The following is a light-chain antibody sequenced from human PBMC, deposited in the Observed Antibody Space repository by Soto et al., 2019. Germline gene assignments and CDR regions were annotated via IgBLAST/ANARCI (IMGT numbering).Light chain of an antibody. Sequence: EIVMTQSPATLSVSPGERATLSCRASQSVSSNLAWYQQKPGQAPRLLIYGASTRATGIPARFSGSGSGTDFTLKISRVEAEDVGVYYCMQATHWPYTFGQGTKLEIK. J-gene: IGKJ2*01. CDR2: GAS. CDR3: MQATHWPYT. V-gene: IGKV3-15*01. CDR1: QSVSSN.